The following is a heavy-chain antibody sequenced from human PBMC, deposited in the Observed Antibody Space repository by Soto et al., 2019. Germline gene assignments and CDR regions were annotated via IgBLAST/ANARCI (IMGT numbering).Heavy chain of an antibody. Sequence: SETLSLTCTVSGGSISSSSYYWVWIRQPPGKGLEWIGSIYYSGSTYYNPSLKSQVTISVDTSKNQFSLKLSSVTAADTAVYYCARLDYGGNPFDPWGQGTLVTVSS. V-gene: IGHV4-39*01. CDR2: IYYSGST. D-gene: IGHD4-17*01. CDR3: ARLDYGGNPFDP. J-gene: IGHJ5*02. CDR1: GGSISSSSYY.